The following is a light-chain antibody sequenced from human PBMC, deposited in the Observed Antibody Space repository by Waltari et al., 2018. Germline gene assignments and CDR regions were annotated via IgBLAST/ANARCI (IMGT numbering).Light chain of an antibody. CDR3: QSAHSNGSDVV. CDR1: ALSKQF. J-gene: IGLJ2*01. CDR2: TDS. V-gene: IGLV3-25*03. Sequence: SYELTQPPSVSVSPGQTARITCSGDALSKQFGYWYQQKSGRAPVLMIYTDSGRPSGIPERFSGSSSGTTVTLTISAVQPEDEADYYCQSAHSNGSDVVFGGGTK.